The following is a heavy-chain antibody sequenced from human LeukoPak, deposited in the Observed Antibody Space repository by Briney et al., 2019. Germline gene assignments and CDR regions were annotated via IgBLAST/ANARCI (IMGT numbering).Heavy chain of an antibody. CDR1: GYTFTGYY. V-gene: IGHV1-18*04. Sequence: ASVKVSCKASGYTFTGYYMHWVRQAPGQGLEWMGWISAYNGNTNYAQKLQGRVTMTTDTSTRTIYMELRSLTSDDTAVYYCAIIPGYNWNDGLRDYWGQGTLVTVSS. D-gene: IGHD1-1*01. J-gene: IGHJ4*02. CDR2: ISAYNGNT. CDR3: AIIPGYNWNDGLRDY.